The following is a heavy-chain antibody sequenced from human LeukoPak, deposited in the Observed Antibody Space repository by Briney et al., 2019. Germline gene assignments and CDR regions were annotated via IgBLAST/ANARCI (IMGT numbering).Heavy chain of an antibody. J-gene: IGHJ4*02. V-gene: IGHV3-48*04. CDR1: GFTFSSYS. CDR3: ARDLRRYSSSADY. CDR2: ISSSSSTI. Sequence: GGFLRLSCAASGFTFSSYSMNWVRPAPGKGLELVSYISSSSSTIYYADSVKGRFTISRDNAKNSLYLQMNSLRAENTAVYYCARDLRRYSSSADYWGQGTLVTVSS. D-gene: IGHD6-13*01.